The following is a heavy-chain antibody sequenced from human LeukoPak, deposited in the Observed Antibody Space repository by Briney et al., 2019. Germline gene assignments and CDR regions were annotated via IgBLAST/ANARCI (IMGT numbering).Heavy chain of an antibody. J-gene: IGHJ4*02. CDR3: AKELGQCSTTSCAPDY. V-gene: IGHV3-9*01. CDR1: GFTFGGYA. CDR2: ISWNSGRI. D-gene: IGHD2-2*01. Sequence: GGSLRLSCAASGFTFGGYAMHWVRQVPGKGLEWVSGISWNSGRIGYADSVKGRFTISRDNARNSLYLQMNSLRAEDTALYYCAKELGQCSTTSCAPDYWGQGTLVTVSS.